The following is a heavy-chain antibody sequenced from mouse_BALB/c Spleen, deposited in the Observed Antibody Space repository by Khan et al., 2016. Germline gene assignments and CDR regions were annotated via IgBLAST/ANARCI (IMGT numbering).Heavy chain of an antibody. CDR1: GYSITSDYA. V-gene: IGHV3-2*02. J-gene: IGHJ2*01. D-gene: IGHD2-12*01. CDR3: ARWLLEFPYYFDY. Sequence: EVQLQESGPGLVKPSQSLSLTCTVTGYSITSDYAWNWIRQFPGNKLEWMGYISYSGSTIYNPSLKSRISITRDTSKNQFFLQLNSVTTEDTATSYSARWLLEFPYYFDYWGQGTTLTVSS. CDR2: ISYSGST.